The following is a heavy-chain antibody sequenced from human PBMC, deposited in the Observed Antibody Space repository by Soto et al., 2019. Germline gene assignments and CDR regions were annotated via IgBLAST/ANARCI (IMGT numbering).Heavy chain of an antibody. CDR1: GGSISSSSYY. V-gene: IGHV4-39*01. CDR2: IYYSGST. J-gene: IGHJ4*02. CDR3: ASGGSSIAAQVAY. D-gene: IGHD6-6*01. Sequence: LQLQESGPGLVKPSETLSLTCTVSGGSISSSSYYWGWIRQPPGKGLEWIGSIYYSGSTYYNPSLKSRVTISVDTSKNQFSLKLSSVTAADTAVYYCASGGSSIAAQVAYWGQGTLVTVSS.